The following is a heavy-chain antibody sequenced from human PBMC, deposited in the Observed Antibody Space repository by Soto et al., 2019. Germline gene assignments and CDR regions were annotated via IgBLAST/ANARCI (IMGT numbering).Heavy chain of an antibody. CDR2: IYYSGST. Sequence: SETLSLTCTVSGGSISSYYWSWIRQPPGKGLEWIGYIYYSGSTNYNPSLKSRVTISVDTSKNQFSLKLSSVTAADTAVYYCARRIAARPVRAFDNWGQGTMVTVSS. CDR3: ARRIAARPVRAFDN. J-gene: IGHJ3*02. D-gene: IGHD6-6*01. CDR1: GGSISSYY. V-gene: IGHV4-59*01.